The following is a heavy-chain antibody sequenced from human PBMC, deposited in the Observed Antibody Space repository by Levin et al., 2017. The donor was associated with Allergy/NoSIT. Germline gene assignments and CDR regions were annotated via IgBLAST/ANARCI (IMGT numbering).Heavy chain of an antibody. D-gene: IGHD6-19*01. V-gene: IGHV3-30*04. CDR2: ISYDGSNK. Sequence: GGSLRLSCAASGFTFSSYAMHWVRQAPGKGLEWVAVISYDGSNKYYADSVKGRFTISRDNSKNTLYLQMNSLRAEDTAVYYCADLLGGIAVAGALGYWGQGTLVTVSS. J-gene: IGHJ4*02. CDR3: ADLLGGIAVAGALGY. CDR1: GFTFSSYA.